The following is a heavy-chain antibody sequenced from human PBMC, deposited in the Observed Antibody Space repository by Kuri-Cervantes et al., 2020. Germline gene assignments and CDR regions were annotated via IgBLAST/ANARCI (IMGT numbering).Heavy chain of an antibody. J-gene: IGHJ3*02. V-gene: IGHV5-51*01. D-gene: IGHD3-10*01. CDR1: GYTFTSYL. Sequence: GGSLRPSGKGSGYTFTSYLIGGVRQMPGKGLEWMGIIYPGDSETKYNPSFQGQVTISADNSISTAYLQWSSLKASDTAIYYCARHMVRGVIMTIPSFDIWGQGTMVTVSS. CDR3: ARHMVRGVIMTIPSFDI. CDR2: IYPGDSET.